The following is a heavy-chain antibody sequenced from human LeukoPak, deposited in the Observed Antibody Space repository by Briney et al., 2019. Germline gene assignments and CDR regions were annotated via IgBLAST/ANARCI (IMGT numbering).Heavy chain of an antibody. CDR3: TIYYYGSGRRYFDD. V-gene: IGHV3-33*01. CDR1: GFSFRNYG. J-gene: IGHJ4*02. D-gene: IGHD3-10*01. Sequence: GGSLRLSCVASGFSFRNYGMHWVRQAPGKGLEWVAVIWYDGSKKYYADSVKGRFTISRDNSKNTLYLQMNSLRAEDTAVYYCTIYYYGSGRRYFDDWGQGTLVTVSS. CDR2: IWYDGSKK.